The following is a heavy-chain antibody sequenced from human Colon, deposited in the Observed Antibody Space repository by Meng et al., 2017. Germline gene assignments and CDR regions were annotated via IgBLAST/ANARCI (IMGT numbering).Heavy chain of an antibody. CDR1: GGSISTSGYY. D-gene: IGHD6-19*01. V-gene: IGHV4-39*01. Sequence: QSQLQESGPGLGKPSEALSLTGSVSGGSISTSGYYWGGLRQPPGKGLEWIGSIGHSGFTYYTPSLKSRVAVSLDTSKSQFSLMLTSVTAADTAVYYCVRSSAWVRTGFDPWGQGTLVTVSS. CDR2: IGHSGFT. J-gene: IGHJ5*02. CDR3: VRSSAWVRTGFDP.